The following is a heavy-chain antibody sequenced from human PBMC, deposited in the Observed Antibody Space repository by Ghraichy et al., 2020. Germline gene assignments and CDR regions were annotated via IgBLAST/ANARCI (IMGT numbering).Heavy chain of an antibody. J-gene: IGHJ4*02. D-gene: IGHD6-13*01. CDR2: IYHSGST. Sequence: SETLSLTCAVSGYSISSGYYWGWIRQPPGKGLEWIGSIYHSGSTYYNPSLKSRVTISVDTSKNQFSLKLSSVTAADTAVYYCARSYSSSWYLDYWGQGTLVTVSS. V-gene: IGHV4-38-2*01. CDR1: GYSISSGYY. CDR3: ARSYSSSWYLDY.